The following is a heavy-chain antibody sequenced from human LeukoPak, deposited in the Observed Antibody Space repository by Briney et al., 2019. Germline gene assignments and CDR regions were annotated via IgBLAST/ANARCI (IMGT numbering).Heavy chain of an antibody. Sequence: SETLSLTCTVSGGSISSSSYYWGWIRQPPGKGLEWIGNMYYSVGIYYNPSFKSRVTISVDASKNQFSLNLNSVTAADKAVYYCARRTVYSYGFSHWGPGTMLTVSS. D-gene: IGHD5-18*01. CDR3: ARRTVYSYGFSH. CDR2: MYYSVGI. CDR1: GGSISSSSYY. J-gene: IGHJ4*02. V-gene: IGHV4-39*01.